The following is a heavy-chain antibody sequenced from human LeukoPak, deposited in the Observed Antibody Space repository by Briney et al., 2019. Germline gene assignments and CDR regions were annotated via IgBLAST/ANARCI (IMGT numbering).Heavy chain of an antibody. V-gene: IGHV3-53*05. Sequence: GGSLRLSCAASGFTVSSNYMSWVRRAPGKGLEWVSVIYSGGSTYYADSVKGRFTISRDNSKNTFYLQMNSLRTEDTAVYYCPRATTGYFDYWGQGTLVTVSS. CDR1: GFTVSSNY. D-gene: IGHD1-14*01. J-gene: IGHJ4*02. CDR2: IYSGGST. CDR3: PRATTGYFDY.